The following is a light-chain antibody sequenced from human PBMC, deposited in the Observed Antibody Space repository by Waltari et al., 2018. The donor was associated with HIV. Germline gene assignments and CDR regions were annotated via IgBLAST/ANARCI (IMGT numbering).Light chain of an antibody. J-gene: IGLJ2*01. CDR1: ALPKQY. Sequence: SYELTQPPSVSVSPGQTARITCSGDALPKQYAFWYQQKPGQAPIVVISKENERSSGIPERFSGSSSGTTVTLTISGVQAEDEADYYCQSADSSSTSIVFGGGTKLTVL. CDR2: KEN. V-gene: IGLV3-25*03. CDR3: QSADSSSTSIV.